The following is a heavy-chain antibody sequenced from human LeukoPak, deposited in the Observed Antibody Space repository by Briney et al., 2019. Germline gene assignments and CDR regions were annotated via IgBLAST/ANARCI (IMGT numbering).Heavy chain of an antibody. CDR1: GGSISSYY. D-gene: IGHD3-10*01. Sequence: SETLSLTCTVSGGSISSYYWSWIRQPPGKGLEWIGYIYYSGSTNYNPSLKSRVTISVDTSKNQFSLKLSSVTAADTAVYYCARAPFVDAFDIWGQGTTVTVSS. V-gene: IGHV4-59*01. CDR2: IYYSGST. J-gene: IGHJ3*02. CDR3: ARAPFVDAFDI.